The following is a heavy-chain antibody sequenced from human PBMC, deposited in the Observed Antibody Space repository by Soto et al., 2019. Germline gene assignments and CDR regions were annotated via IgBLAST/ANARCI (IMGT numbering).Heavy chain of an antibody. CDR3: AKLYYYGSGRGYFDY. Sequence: GGSLRLSCAASGFTFGNYGMSWVRQAPVKGLEWVSVISGSGGGTYYADSVKGRFTISRDNSKSTLYLQMSSLTAEDTAVYYCAKLYYYGSGRGYFDYWGQGTLVTVSS. CDR1: GFTFGNYG. V-gene: IGHV3-23*01. CDR2: ISGSGGGT. D-gene: IGHD3-10*01. J-gene: IGHJ4*02.